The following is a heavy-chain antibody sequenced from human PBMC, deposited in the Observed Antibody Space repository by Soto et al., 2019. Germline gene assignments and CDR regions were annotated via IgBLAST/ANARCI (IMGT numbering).Heavy chain of an antibody. CDR3: ARGLYSGWHYFDY. D-gene: IGHD5-12*01. CDR1: GFTVSSNY. V-gene: IGHV3-66*01. Sequence: EVQLMESGGGLVQPGGSLRLSCAASGFTVSSNYMSWVRQAPGKGLEWVSVIYSGGSTYYADSVKGRFTISRDNSKNTLYLQMNSLRAEDTAVYYCARGLYSGWHYFDYWRQGTLVTVSS. J-gene: IGHJ4*02. CDR2: IYSGGST.